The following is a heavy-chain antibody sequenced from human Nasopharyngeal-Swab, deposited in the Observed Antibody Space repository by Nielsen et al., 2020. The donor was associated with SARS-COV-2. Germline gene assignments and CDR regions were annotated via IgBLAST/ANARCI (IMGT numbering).Heavy chain of an antibody. CDR3: ARDRESSSGWYSSFNYYYYGMDV. CDR1: GYTLTELS. D-gene: IGHD6-19*01. Sequence: ASVKVSCKVSGYTLTELSMHWVRQAPGKGLEWMGGFDPEDGETIYAQKLQGRVTMTTDTSTSIAYMELRSLRSDDTAVYYCARDRESSSGWYSSFNYYYYGMDVWGQGATVTVSS. J-gene: IGHJ6*02. V-gene: IGHV1-24*01. CDR2: FDPEDGET.